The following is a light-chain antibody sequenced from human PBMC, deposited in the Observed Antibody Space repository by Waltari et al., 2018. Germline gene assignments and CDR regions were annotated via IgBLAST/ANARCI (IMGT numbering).Light chain of an antibody. CDR2: GAS. V-gene: IGKV3-20*01. Sequence: EIVLTQSPGTLSLSPGERATLSCRASQSLSSSYLAWYQQKPGQAPRLLIYGASSRATGIPDRFSGSGSGTDFTLTISRLEPEDVAVYYCQQYGSSPYTFGPGTKVDFK. CDR3: QQYGSSPYT. CDR1: QSLSSSY. J-gene: IGKJ3*01.